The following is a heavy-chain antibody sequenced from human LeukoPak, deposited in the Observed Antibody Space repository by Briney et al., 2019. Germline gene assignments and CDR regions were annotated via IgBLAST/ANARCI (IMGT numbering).Heavy chain of an antibody. CDR3: ARVVPHPRSDYFDY. J-gene: IGHJ4*02. CDR1: GGSISSYY. CDR2: IYYSGST. V-gene: IGHV4-59*12. Sequence: SETLSLTCTVSGGSISSYYWSWIRQPPGKGLEWIGYIYYSGSTNYNPSLKSRVTISVDTSKNQFSLKLSSVTAADTAVYYCARVVPHPRSDYFDYWGQGTLVTVSS. D-gene: IGHD6-6*01.